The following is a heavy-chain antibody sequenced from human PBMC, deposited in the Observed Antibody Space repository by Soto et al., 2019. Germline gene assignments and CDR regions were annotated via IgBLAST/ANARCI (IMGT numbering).Heavy chain of an antibody. Sequence: SGPTLVNPTQTLTLTCTFSGFSLSTSGVGVGWIRQPPGKALEWLALIYWDDDKRYSPSLKSRLTITKDTSKNQVVLTMTNMDPVDTATYYCAHSLGLVRYFDWSLDYWGRGTLVTVSS. CDR2: IYWDDDK. V-gene: IGHV2-5*02. D-gene: IGHD3-9*01. CDR3: AHSLGLVRYFDWSLDY. J-gene: IGHJ4*02. CDR1: GFSLSTSGVG.